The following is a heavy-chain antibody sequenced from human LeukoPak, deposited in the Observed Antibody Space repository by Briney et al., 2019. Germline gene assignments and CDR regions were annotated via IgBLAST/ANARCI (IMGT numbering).Heavy chain of an antibody. J-gene: IGHJ4*02. D-gene: IGHD3-3*01. V-gene: IGHV3-23*01. CDR2: ISGSGGST. Sequence: GGSLRLSCAASAFTFSSYAMSWVRQAPGKGLEWVSAISGSGGSTYYADSVKGRFTISRDNSKNTLYLQMNSLRAEDTAVYYCAKDHYDFWSGYSPLFDYWGQGTLVTVSS. CDR3: AKDHYDFWSGYSPLFDY. CDR1: AFTFSSYA.